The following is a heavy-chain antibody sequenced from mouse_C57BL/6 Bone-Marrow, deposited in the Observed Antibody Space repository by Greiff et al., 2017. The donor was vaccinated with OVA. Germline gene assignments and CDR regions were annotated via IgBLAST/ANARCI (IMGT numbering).Heavy chain of an antibody. V-gene: IGHV1-54*01. CDR1: GYAFTNYL. J-gene: IGHJ1*03. Sequence: QVQLQQSGAELVRPGPSVKVSCKASGYAFTNYLIEWVKQRPGQGLEWIGVINPGSGGTNYNEKFKGKATLTADKSSSTSYMQLSSLTSEDSAVYFCARPYYSNYWYFDVWGTGTTVTVSS. CDR3: ARPYYSNYWYFDV. D-gene: IGHD2-5*01. CDR2: INPGSGGT.